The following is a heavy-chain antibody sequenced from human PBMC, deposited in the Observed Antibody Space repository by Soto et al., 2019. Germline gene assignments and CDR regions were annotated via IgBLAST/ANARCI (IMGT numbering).Heavy chain of an antibody. CDR1: GFTFSTHG. D-gene: IGHD3-10*01. CDR3: AKDFKVSGSHYGTLNYYYGMDV. Sequence: PGGSLRLSCAASGFTFSTHGMQWVRQAPGKGLEWVAVISYDGYLKYYVDAVKGQFTVARDNSKNTLFLEMNSLRVEDTAVYFCAKDFKVSGSHYGTLNYYYGMDVWGQGTTVTVSS. V-gene: IGHV3-30*18. J-gene: IGHJ6*02. CDR2: ISYDGYLK.